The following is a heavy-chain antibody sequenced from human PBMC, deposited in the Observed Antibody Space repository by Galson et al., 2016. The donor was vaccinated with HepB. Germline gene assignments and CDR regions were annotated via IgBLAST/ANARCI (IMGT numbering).Heavy chain of an antibody. V-gene: IGHV3-21*01. CDR3: ARVRPRSGYCFDY. CDR1: GFSFSIYS. D-gene: IGHD5-12*01. J-gene: IGHJ4*02. Sequence: SLRLSCAASGFSFSIYSMNWVRQAPGKGLEWVSSISSSNTYIDYADSVTGRFTISRDNAKNSLYLQMNSLRVEDTAVYYCARVRPRSGYCFDYWGQGTLVTVSS. CDR2: ISSSNTYI.